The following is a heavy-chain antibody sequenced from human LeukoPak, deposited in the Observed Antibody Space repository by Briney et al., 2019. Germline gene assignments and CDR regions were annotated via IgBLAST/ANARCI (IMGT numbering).Heavy chain of an antibody. D-gene: IGHD6-13*01. J-gene: IGHJ4*02. V-gene: IGHV4-4*07. CDR1: VGSLSSYY. CDR3: AREGSSWYYFDY. Sequence: SGALSLTCTVSVGSLSSYYWSWIRQPAGKGLEWLGRIYTSGSTNYNPSLKSRVTMSVDTSKNQFSLKLSSVAAADTAVDYCAREGSSWYYFDYWGQGTLVTVSS. CDR2: IYTSGST.